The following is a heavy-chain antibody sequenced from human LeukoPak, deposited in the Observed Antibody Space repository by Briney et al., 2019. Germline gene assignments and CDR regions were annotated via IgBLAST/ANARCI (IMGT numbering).Heavy chain of an antibody. CDR1: GGSISSSSYS. CDR3: ASGPRGNDFWSGRYYFDY. V-gene: IGHV4-39*01. Sequence: PSETLSLTCTVSGGSISSSSYSWGWIRQPPGKGLEWIGSIHYSGSTYYNPSLKSRVTISVDTSKNQFSLKLSSVTAADTAVYYCASGPRGNDFWSGRYYFDYWGQGTLVTVSS. J-gene: IGHJ4*02. CDR2: IHYSGST. D-gene: IGHD3-3*01.